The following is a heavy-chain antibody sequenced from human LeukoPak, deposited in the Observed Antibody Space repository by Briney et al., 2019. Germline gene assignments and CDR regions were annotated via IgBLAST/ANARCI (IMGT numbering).Heavy chain of an antibody. CDR3: ARDQLGNLDY. V-gene: IGHV4-59*01. Sequence: PSETLSLTCTVSGGSISSYYRSWIRQPPGKGLEWIGYIYYSGSTNYNPSLKSRVTISVDTSKNQFSLKLSSVTAADTAVYYCARDQLGNLDYWGQGTLVTVSS. J-gene: IGHJ4*02. CDR2: IYYSGST. CDR1: GGSISSYY. D-gene: IGHD1-14*01.